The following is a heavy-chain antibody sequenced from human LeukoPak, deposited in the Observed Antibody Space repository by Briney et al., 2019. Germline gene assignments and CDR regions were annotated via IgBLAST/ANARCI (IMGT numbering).Heavy chain of an antibody. CDR3: ARSTYYGSGNDF. CDR1: GGSISTYY. J-gene: IGHJ4*02. V-gene: IGHV4-59*01. CDR2: IDYSGDT. Sequence: PSETLSLTCTVSGGSISTYYWSWIRQPPGERLEWIGYIDYSGDTNYNPSLNSRVTISADTSKNQVSLKLNSLTAADTAVYYCARSTYYGSGNDFWGQGILVTVSS. D-gene: IGHD3-10*01.